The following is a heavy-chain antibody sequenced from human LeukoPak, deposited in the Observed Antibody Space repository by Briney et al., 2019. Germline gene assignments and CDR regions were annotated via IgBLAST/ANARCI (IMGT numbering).Heavy chain of an antibody. J-gene: IGHJ4*02. CDR3: AKEEWDCSGGSCYSGFDY. CDR1: GYTFTSYG. Sequence: GASVKVSCKASGYTFTSYGISWVRQAPGQGLEWMGWISVYNGSTNYAQKLQGRVTMTEDTSTDTAYMELSSLRSEDTAVYYCAKEEWDCSGGSCYSGFDYWGQGTLVTVSS. CDR2: ISVYNGST. V-gene: IGHV1-18*01. D-gene: IGHD2-15*01.